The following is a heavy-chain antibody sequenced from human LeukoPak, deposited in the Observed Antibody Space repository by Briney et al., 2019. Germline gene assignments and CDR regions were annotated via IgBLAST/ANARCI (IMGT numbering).Heavy chain of an antibody. D-gene: IGHD3-10*01. V-gene: IGHV3-23*01. J-gene: IGHJ4*02. CDR1: GFTFSDYV. CDR3: ASSIVRGGYGDYDY. Sequence: SGGSLRLSCAASGFTFSDYVMSWVRQAPGKGLEWVSAISGSGDSTYYSDSVKARFTSSRDNSRNTLYLQIHRLRAEDTAIYYCASSIVRGGYGDYDYWGQGTQVIVSS. CDR2: ISGSGDST.